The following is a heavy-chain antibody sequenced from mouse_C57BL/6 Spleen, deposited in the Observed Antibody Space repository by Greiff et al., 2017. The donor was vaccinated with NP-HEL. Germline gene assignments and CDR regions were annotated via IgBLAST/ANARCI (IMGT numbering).Heavy chain of an antibody. CDR1: GYTFTSYW. Sequence: VQLQQPGAELVKPGASVKMSCKASGYTFTSYWITWVKQRPGHGLEWIGDIYPGSGSTNYNAKFKSKATLTVDTSSSTAYMQLSSLTSEDSAVYYCARGRDYDGFAYWGQGTLVTVSA. J-gene: IGHJ3*01. CDR3: ARGRDYDGFAY. V-gene: IGHV1-55*01. CDR2: IYPGSGST. D-gene: IGHD2-4*01.